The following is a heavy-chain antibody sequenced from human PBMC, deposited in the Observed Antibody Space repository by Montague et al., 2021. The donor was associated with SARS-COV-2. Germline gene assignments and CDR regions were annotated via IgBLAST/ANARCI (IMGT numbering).Heavy chain of an antibody. CDR1: GFTVSSNY. CDR3: AREKINYDILTGYYKGDWYFDL. Sequence: SLRLSCAASGFTVSSNYMSWVRQAPGKGLEWVSVIYSGGSTYYADSVKSRFTISRDNSKNTPYLQMNSLRAEDTAVYYCAREKINYDILTGYYKGDWYFDLWGRGTLVTVSS. V-gene: IGHV3-66*01. CDR2: IYSGGST. D-gene: IGHD3-9*01. J-gene: IGHJ2*01.